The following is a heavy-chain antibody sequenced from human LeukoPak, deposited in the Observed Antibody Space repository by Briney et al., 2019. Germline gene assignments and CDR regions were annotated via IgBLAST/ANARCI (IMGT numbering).Heavy chain of an antibody. Sequence: GESLKISCKGSGYSFTSYWIGWVRQMPGKGLEWMGIIYPGDSDTRYSPSFQGQVTISADKSISTAYLQWSSLKASDTAMYYCARHLLHYDFWSGTGAWGAFDIWGQGTMVTVSS. D-gene: IGHD3-3*01. CDR1: GYSFTSYW. CDR3: ARHLLHYDFWSGTGAWGAFDI. CDR2: IYPGDSDT. V-gene: IGHV5-51*01. J-gene: IGHJ3*02.